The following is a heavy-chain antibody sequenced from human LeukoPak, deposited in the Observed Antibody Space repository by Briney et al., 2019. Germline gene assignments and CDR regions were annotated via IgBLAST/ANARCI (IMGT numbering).Heavy chain of an antibody. CDR1: GFTFSSYA. CDR3: AKDSLYGSGSYSPWNWFDP. D-gene: IGHD3-10*01. V-gene: IGHV3-23*01. CDR2: ISGSGGST. Sequence: GGSLRLSCAASGFTFSSYAMSWVRQAPGKGLEWVSAISGSGGSTYYADSVKGRFTISRDNSKNTLYLQMNSLSAEDTAVYYCAKDSLYGSGSYSPWNWFDPWGQGTLVTVSS. J-gene: IGHJ5*02.